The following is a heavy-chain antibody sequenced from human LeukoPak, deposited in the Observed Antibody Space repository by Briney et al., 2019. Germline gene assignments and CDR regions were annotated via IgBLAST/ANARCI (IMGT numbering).Heavy chain of an antibody. V-gene: IGHV1-2*06. CDR2: INPNSGGT. J-gene: IGHJ6*02. Sequence: ASVKVSCKASGYIFTGYSMHWVRQAPGQGLEWMGRINPNSGGTNYAQKFQGRVTMTRDTSISTAYMELSRLRSDDTAVYYCVRLGEVSPRYYYYGMDVWGQGTTVTVSS. D-gene: IGHD3-16*02. CDR3: VRLGEVSPRYYYYGMDV. CDR1: GYIFTGYS.